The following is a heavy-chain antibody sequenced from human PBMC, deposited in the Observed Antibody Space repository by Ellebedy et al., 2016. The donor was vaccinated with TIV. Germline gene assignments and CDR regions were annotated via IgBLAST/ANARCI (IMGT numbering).Heavy chain of an antibody. CDR1: GFTFSSYG. CDR3: AREGTDGDYPTSDAFDI. V-gene: IGHV3-33*01. D-gene: IGHD4-17*01. Sequence: PGGSLRLSCAASGFTFSSYGMHWVRQAPGKGLEWVAVIWYDGSNKYYADSVKGRFTISRDNSKNTLYLQMNSLRAEDTAVYYCAREGTDGDYPTSDAFDIWGQGTMVTVSS. J-gene: IGHJ3*02. CDR2: IWYDGSNK.